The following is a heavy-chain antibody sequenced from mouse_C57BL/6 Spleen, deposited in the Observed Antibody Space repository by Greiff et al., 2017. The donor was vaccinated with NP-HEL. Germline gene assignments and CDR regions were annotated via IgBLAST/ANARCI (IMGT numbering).Heavy chain of an antibody. CDR2: ISDGGSYT. J-gene: IGHJ3*01. Sequence: EVNVVESGGGLVKPGGSLKLSCAASGFTFSSYAMSWVRQTPEKRLEWVATISDGGSYTYYPDNVKGRFTISRDNAKNNLYLQMSHLKSEDTAMYYCARDHYGSSPWFAYWGQGTLVTVSA. CDR3: ARDHYGSSPWFAY. D-gene: IGHD1-1*01. V-gene: IGHV5-4*01. CDR1: GFTFSSYA.